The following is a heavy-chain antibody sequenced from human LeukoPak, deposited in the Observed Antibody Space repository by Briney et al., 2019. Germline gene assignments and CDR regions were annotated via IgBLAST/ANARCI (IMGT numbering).Heavy chain of an antibody. CDR1: GYSFTSYW. CDR3: ARQLVEGVSSGLITPFDY. CDR2: IYPGNSDT. J-gene: IGHJ4*02. V-gene: IGHV5-51*01. D-gene: IGHD3-22*01. Sequence: GESLKIFCKGSGYSFTSYWIGWVSPMPGKGLEWMGIIYPGNSDTRYSPSFQGQVTISADKSISTAYLQWSSLKASDTAMYYCARQLVEGVSSGLITPFDYWGQGTLVTVSS.